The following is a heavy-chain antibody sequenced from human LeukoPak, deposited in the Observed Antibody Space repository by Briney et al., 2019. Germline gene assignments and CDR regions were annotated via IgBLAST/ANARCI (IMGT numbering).Heavy chain of an antibody. J-gene: IGHJ3*02. CDR2: IHSSGST. V-gene: IGHV4-59*01. CDR1: GASITTYY. CDR3: ARDQTSKGDAFDI. Sequence: PSETLSLTCFVSGASITTYYWSWIRQPPGKGLEWIGYIHSSGSTNYNPSLKSRLTMSIDTSKNQFSLNLSSVTAADTAVYYCARDQTSKGDAFDIWGQGTMVTVSS.